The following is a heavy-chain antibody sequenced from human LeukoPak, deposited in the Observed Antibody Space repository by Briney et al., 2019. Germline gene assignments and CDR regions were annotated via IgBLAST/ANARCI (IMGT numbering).Heavy chain of an antibody. Sequence: GGSLRLSCAASGFTFSNYEMNWVRQAPGKGLEWISHISNIGDIIHYADSVEGRFTISRDSAKNSLYLQMNSLRAEDTAVYYCAKDATAVVGTVYMDVWGKGTTVTISS. V-gene: IGHV3-48*03. J-gene: IGHJ6*03. D-gene: IGHD6-13*01. CDR2: ISNIGDII. CDR1: GFTFSNYE. CDR3: AKDATAVVGTVYMDV.